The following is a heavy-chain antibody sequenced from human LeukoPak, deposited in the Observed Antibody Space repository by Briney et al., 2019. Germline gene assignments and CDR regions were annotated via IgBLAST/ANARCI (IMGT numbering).Heavy chain of an antibody. CDR3: ARLTIAAAAKFDP. J-gene: IGHJ5*02. CDR1: GGSISSSSYY. Sequence: SETLSLTCTVSGGSISSSSYYWGWIRQPPGKGLEWIGSIYYSGSTYYNPSLKSRVTISVDTSKNQFSLKLSSVTAADTAVYYCARLTIAAAAKFDPWGQGTLVTVSS. CDR2: IYYSGST. V-gene: IGHV4-39*01. D-gene: IGHD6-13*01.